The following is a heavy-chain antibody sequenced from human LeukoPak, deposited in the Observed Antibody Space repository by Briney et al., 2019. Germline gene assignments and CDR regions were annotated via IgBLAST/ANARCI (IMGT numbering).Heavy chain of an antibody. J-gene: IGHJ4*02. Sequence: GGYLRLYCVASGFTFSSFSMNWVRQAPGKGPEWVSSISSSLSSTYYADSVKGRFTISRDNSKNSLYLQMNSLRAEDTAVYYCARDEALDYWGQGTLVTVSS. V-gene: IGHV3-21*01. CDR2: ISSSLSST. CDR1: GFTFSSFS. CDR3: ARDEALDY.